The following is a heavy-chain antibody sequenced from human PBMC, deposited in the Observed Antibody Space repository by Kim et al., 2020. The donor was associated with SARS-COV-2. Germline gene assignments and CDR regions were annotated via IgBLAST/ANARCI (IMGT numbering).Heavy chain of an antibody. CDR3: ARAQYSGSYADYYYGMDV. J-gene: IGHJ6*02. CDR1: GYTFTSYY. V-gene: IGHV1-46*01. D-gene: IGHD1-26*01. CDR2: INPSGGST. Sequence: ASVKVSCKASGYTFTSYYMHWVRQAPGQGLEWMGIINPSGGSTSYAQKFQGRVTMTRDTSTSTVYMELSSLRSEDTAVYYCARAQYSGSYADYYYGMDVWGQGTTVTVSS.